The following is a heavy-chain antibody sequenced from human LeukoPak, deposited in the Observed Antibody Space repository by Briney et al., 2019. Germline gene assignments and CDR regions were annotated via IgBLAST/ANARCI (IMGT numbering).Heavy chain of an antibody. CDR1: GFTFSSYS. V-gene: IGHV3-21*04. CDR2: ISSSSSYV. Sequence: PGGSLRLSCAASGFTFSSYSMNWVRKPPGKGLEWVSSISSSSSYVYYADSVKGRFTISRDNAKNSLYLQMNSLRAEDTALYYCAKSPGAWLRPPQTPFDPWGQGTLVTVSS. CDR3: AKSPGAWLRPPQTPFDP. D-gene: IGHD5-12*01. J-gene: IGHJ5*02.